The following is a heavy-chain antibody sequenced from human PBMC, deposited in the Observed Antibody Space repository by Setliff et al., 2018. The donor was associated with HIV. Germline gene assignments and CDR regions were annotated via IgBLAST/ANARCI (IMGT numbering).Heavy chain of an antibody. J-gene: IGHJ1*01. D-gene: IGHD6-13*01. CDR3: ARVPTSSWYVTTQRTKEYFHH. CDR2: IYYSGST. Sequence: SSETLSLTCTVSSGSISSYYWGWIRQPPGKGLEWIGSIYYSGSTHYNPSLKSRVTISVDTTKNQFSLKLSSVTAADTAVYYCARVPTSSWYVTTQRTKEYFHHWGQGTLVTVSS. V-gene: IGHV4-39*07. CDR1: SGSISSYY.